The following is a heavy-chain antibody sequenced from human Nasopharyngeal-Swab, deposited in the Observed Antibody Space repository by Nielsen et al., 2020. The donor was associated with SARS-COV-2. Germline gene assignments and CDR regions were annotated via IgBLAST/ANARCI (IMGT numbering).Heavy chain of an antibody. V-gene: IGHV4-34*01. Sequence: SETLSLTCAVYGGSFSGYYWSWIRQPPGKGLEWIGEINHGGSTNYNPSLKSRVTISVDTSKNQFSLKLSSVNAADTAVYYCARGYSSSIWGQGTLVPVSS. CDR2: INHGGST. D-gene: IGHD6-6*01. CDR1: GGSFSGYY. J-gene: IGHJ4*02. CDR3: ARGYSSSI.